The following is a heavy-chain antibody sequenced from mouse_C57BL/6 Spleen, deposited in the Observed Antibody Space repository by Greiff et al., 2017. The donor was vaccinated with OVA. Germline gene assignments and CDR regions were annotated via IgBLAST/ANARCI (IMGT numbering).Heavy chain of an antibody. CDR2: INPNNGGT. CDR3: ARRDSKKYYFDY. D-gene: IGHD2-5*01. CDR1: GYTFTDYY. J-gene: IGHJ2*01. Sequence: EVKLMESGPELVKPGASVKISCKASGYTFTDYYMNWVKQSHGKSLEWIGDINPNNGGTSYNQKFKGKATLTVDKSSSTAYMELRSLTSEDSSVYYCARRDSKKYYFDYWGQGTTLTVSS. V-gene: IGHV1-26*01.